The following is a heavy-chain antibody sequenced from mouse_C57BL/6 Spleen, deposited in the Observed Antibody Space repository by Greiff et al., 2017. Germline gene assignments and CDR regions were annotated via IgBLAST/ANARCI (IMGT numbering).Heavy chain of an antibody. CDR1: GYSITSGYY. J-gene: IGHJ3*01. D-gene: IGHD2-3*01. V-gene: IGHV3-6*01. Sequence: EVQLVESGPGLVKPSQSLSLTCSVTGYSITSGYYWNWIRQFPGNKLEWMGYISYDGSNNYNPSLKNRISITRDTSKNQFFLKLNSVTTEDTATYYCARESIGFAYWGQGTLVTVSA. CDR3: ARESIGFAY. CDR2: ISYDGSN.